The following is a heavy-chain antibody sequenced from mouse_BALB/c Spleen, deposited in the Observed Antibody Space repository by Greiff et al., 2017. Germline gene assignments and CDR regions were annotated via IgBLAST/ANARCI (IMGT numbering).Heavy chain of an antibody. CDR1: GYNFTSYW. D-gene: IGHD1-1*01. Sequence: VQLQQPGAELVKPGTSVKLSCKASGYNFTSYWINWVKLRPGQGLEWIGDIYPGSGSTNYNEKFKSKATLTVDTSSSTAYMQLSSLASEDSALYYCANYYGSSGWFAYWGQGTLVTVSA. CDR3: ANYYGSSGWFAY. CDR2: IYPGSGST. J-gene: IGHJ3*01. V-gene: IGHV1-55*01.